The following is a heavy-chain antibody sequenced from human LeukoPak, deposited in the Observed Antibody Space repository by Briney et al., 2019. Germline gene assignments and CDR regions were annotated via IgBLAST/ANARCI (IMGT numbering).Heavy chain of an antibody. J-gene: IGHJ4*02. V-gene: IGHV3-33*01. CDR3: ARALGDSEIDC. CDR2: IWYDGSNK. Sequence: PGGSLRLSCAASGFTFSSYGMHWVRQAPGKGLEWVAVIWYDGSNKYYADSVKGRFTISRDNSKNTLYLQMNSLRAEDTAVYYCARALGDSEIDCWGQGTLVTVSS. CDR1: GFTFSSYG. D-gene: IGHD3-22*01.